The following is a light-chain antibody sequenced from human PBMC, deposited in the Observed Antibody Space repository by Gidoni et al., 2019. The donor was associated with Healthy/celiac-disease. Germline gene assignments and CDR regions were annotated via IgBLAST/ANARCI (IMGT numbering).Light chain of an antibody. CDR3: QQRASWPPT. CDR1: QSVSNY. Sequence: EVVLTQSPPTLSSSPGERATLSCRASQSVSNYLAWYQQKGGQAPRLLIYDTSLRATGIPTRFSGSGSGTDFTLTISSLEPEDFGIYYCQQRASWPPTFGQGTRVDIK. J-gene: IGKJ1*01. V-gene: IGKV3-11*01. CDR2: DTS.